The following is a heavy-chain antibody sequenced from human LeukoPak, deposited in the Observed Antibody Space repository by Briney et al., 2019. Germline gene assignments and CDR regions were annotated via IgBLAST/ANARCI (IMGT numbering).Heavy chain of an antibody. Sequence: ASVKVSCKASGGTFSSYAISWVRQAPGQGLEWRGEIIPIFGTANYAQKFQGRVTITADESTSTAYMELSSLRSEDTAVYYCAREEVTYSSGWGYFDYWGQGTLVTVSS. D-gene: IGHD6-19*01. CDR3: AREEVTYSSGWGYFDY. J-gene: IGHJ4*02. V-gene: IGHV1-69*13. CDR2: IIPIFGTA. CDR1: GGTFSSYA.